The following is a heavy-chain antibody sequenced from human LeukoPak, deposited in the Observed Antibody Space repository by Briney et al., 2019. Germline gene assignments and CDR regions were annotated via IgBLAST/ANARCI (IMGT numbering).Heavy chain of an antibody. CDR2: VSFDGYNK. D-gene: IGHD1-1*01. CDR1: GFTCNSYG. CDR3: AKTQRLSDFFDS. V-gene: IGHV3-30*18. J-gene: IGHJ4*02. Sequence: PGGSLRCSCVGTGFTCNSYGMHWVGPAQGKGREGVAVVSFDGYNKYYADSGKGRFTIARDNSGGSVHLQMNSQTSEETAVYFCAKTQRLSDFFDSWGQGILVTVSP.